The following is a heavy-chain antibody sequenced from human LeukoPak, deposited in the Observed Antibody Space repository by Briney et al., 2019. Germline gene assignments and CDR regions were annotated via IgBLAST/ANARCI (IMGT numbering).Heavy chain of an antibody. J-gene: IGHJ4*02. CDR3: AITTVAGLLFDY. CDR1: GYSFTSYW. V-gene: IGHV5-10-1*01. CDR2: IDPSDSYT. Sequence: GEPLKISCKGSGYSFTSYWISWVRQMPGKGLEWMGRIDPSDSYTNYSPSFQGHVTISADKSISTAYLQWSSLKASDTAMYYCAITTVAGLLFDYWGQGTLVTVSS. D-gene: IGHD6-19*01.